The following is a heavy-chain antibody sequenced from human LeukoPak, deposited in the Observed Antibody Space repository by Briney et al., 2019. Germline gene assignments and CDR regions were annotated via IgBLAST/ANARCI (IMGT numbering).Heavy chain of an antibody. V-gene: IGHV1-18*01. CDR1: GYTFTSYG. Sequence: ASVKVSCKASGYTFTSYGISWVRQAPGQGLEWMGWISAYNGNTNYAQKLQGRVTMTTDTSTSTAYMELRSLRSDDTAVYYCARDAPLYDSSGYSFDYWGQGTLVTVSS. J-gene: IGHJ4*02. D-gene: IGHD3-22*01. CDR3: ARDAPLYDSSGYSFDY. CDR2: ISAYNGNT.